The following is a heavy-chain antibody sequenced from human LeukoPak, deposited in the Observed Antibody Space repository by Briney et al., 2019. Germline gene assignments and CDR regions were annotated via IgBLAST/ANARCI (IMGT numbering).Heavy chain of an antibody. V-gene: IGHV3-33*08. J-gene: IGHJ6*02. CDR3: ARDGGLLYDSFHYYYYGMDV. D-gene: IGHD2-2*02. CDR1: GFTFISYG. CDR2: IWYDGSNK. Sequence: GSLRLSCAASGFTFISYGMHWVRQAPGKGLEWVAVIWYDGSNKYYADSVKGRFTISRDNSKNTLYLQMNSLRAEDTAVYYCARDGGLLYDSFHYYYYGMDVWGQGTTVTVSS.